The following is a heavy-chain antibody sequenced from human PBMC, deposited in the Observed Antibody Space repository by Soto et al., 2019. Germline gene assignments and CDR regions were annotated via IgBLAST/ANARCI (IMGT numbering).Heavy chain of an antibody. CDR3: AREYSSSSGRTLDI. J-gene: IGHJ3*02. D-gene: IGHD6-6*01. V-gene: IGHV4-4*07. Sequence: SETLSLTCTVSGGSISSYYCSWTRQPAGKGLEWIGRIYTTGSTNYNPSLKSRVTMSVDTSKNQFSLNLSSVTAADAAIYYCAREYSSSSGRTLDIWGHGTMVTVSS. CDR2: IYTTGST. CDR1: GGSISSYY.